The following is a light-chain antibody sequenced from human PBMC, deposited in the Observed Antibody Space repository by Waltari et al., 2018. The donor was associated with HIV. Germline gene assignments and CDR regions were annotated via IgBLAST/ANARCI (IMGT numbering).Light chain of an antibody. CDR2: KDS. J-gene: IGLJ3*02. Sequence: SYELTQPPSVSVSPGQTARITCPGDALSTQYAYWYQQKPGQAPVLMIYKDSERPSGIPERFSGSSSGTTVTLTISGVQAEDEADYYCQSTDTSGTYWVFGGGTKLTVL. CDR3: QSTDTSGTYWV. CDR1: ALSTQY. V-gene: IGLV3-25*03.